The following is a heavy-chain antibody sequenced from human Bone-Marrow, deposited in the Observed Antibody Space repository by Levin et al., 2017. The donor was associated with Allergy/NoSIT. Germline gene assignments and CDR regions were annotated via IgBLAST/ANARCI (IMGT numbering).Heavy chain of an antibody. CDR3: ARRRYCGGDCYSFDY. J-gene: IGHJ4*02. D-gene: IGHD2-21*02. CDR1: GYTFTAYY. V-gene: IGHV1-2*02. Sequence: ASVKVSCKASGYTFTAYYMHWVRQAPGQGLEWMGWVNPNSGATNYAQNFQGRVTMTRDTSISTAYMVLSRLRSDDTALYYCARRRYCGGDCYSFDYWAREPWSPSPQ. CDR2: VNPNSGAT.